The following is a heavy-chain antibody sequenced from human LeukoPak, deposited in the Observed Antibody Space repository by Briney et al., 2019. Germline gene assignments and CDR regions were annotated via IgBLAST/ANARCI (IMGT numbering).Heavy chain of an antibody. Sequence: SETLSLTCTVSGGSISSYYWSWIRQPPGKGLEWIGYIYHSGSTNYNPSLKSRVTISVVTSKNQFSLKLSSVTAADTAVYYCARVSRNRVATTLYYFDYWGQGTLVTVSS. CDR1: GGSISSYY. J-gene: IGHJ4*02. D-gene: IGHD5-12*01. CDR3: ARVSRNRVATTLYYFDY. V-gene: IGHV4-59*01. CDR2: IYHSGST.